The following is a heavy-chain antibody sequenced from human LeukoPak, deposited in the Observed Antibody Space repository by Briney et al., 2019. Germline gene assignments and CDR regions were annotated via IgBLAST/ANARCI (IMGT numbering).Heavy chain of an antibody. D-gene: IGHD2-15*01. CDR3: ARDGQTYSHNYYYYMDV. V-gene: IGHV4-34*01. CDR1: GGSFSGYY. CDR2: INHSGST. Sequence: SETLSLTCAVYGGSFSGYYWSWIRQPPGKGLEWIGEINHSGSTNYNPSLKSRVTISVDTSKNQFSLKLSSVTAADTAVYYCARDGQTYSHNYYYYMDVWGKGTTVTISS. J-gene: IGHJ6*03.